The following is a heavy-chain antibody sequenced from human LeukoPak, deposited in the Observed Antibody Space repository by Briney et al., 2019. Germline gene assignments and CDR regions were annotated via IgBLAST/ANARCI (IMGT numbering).Heavy chain of an antibody. CDR3: ARDWHDYGGKNHRYYFDY. CDR1: GYTFTSYA. J-gene: IGHJ4*02. CDR2: INAGNGNT. Sequence: ASMKVSCKASGYTFTSYAMHWVRQAPGQGLEWMGWINAGNGNTKYSQKFQGRVTITADESTSTAYMELSSLRSEDTAVYYCARDWHDYGGKNHRYYFDYWGQGTLVTVSS. D-gene: IGHD4-23*01. V-gene: IGHV1-3*01.